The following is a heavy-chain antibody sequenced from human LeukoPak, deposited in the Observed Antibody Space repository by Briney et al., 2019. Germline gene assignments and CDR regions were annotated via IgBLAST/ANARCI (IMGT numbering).Heavy chain of an antibody. Sequence: TGGSLRLSCAASGFTVSSIHMVWVRQAPGKGLEWIGEINHSGSTNYNPSLKSRVTISVDTSKNQFSLKLSSVTAADTAVYYCARDRYCSGGSCTHDAFDIWGQGTMVTVSS. D-gene: IGHD2-15*01. CDR2: INHSGST. V-gene: IGHV4-34*01. CDR3: ARDRYCSGGSCTHDAFDI. CDR1: GFTVSSIH. J-gene: IGHJ3*02.